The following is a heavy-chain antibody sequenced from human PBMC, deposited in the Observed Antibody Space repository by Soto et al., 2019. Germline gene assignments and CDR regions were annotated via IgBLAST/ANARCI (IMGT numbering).Heavy chain of an antibody. CDR1: GGSITSGLYY. J-gene: IGHJ1*01. Sequence: QVQLQESGPGLVKPSQTLLLTCTVSGGSITSGLYYWPWIRQHPGKSLEWIGYIYSRGHTYYSPSLKSRVDIAFDTTNNQFSLRVSSVTAADTAVYYCAKALSGSYFVRELWGQGAQVTVSP. D-gene: IGHD3-10*01. CDR3: AKALSGSYFVREL. V-gene: IGHV4-31*03. CDR2: IYSRGHT.